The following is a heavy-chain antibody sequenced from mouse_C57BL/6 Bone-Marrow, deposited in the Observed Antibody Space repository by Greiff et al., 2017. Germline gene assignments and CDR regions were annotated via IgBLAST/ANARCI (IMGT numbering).Heavy chain of an antibody. CDR2: IWSGGST. V-gene: IGHV2-2*01. J-gene: IGHJ1*03. CDR1: GFSLTSYG. Sequence: VKLVESGPGLVQPSQSLSITCTVSGFSLTSYGVHWVRQSPGKGLEWLGVIWSGGSTDYNAAFISRLSISKDNSKSQVFFKMNSLQAYDTALYYCARRGADYLWYFDVWGTGTTVTVSS. D-gene: IGHD2-4*01. CDR3: ARRGADYLWYFDV.